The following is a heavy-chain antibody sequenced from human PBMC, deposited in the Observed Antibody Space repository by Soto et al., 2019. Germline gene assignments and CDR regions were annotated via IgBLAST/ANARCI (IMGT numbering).Heavy chain of an antibody. V-gene: IGHV3-7*01. CDR2: IKQDGSEK. D-gene: IGHD5-12*01. Sequence: XGFLRLSFAASGFTFSNYWMTWVRQAPGKGLEWVANIKQDGSEKHYVDSVKGRFTISRDNGKKSVYLQMNSLRAEDTAVYYCASQRRDGYFGDYWGQGTLVTVSS. CDR3: ASQRRDGYFGDY. CDR1: GFTFSNYW. J-gene: IGHJ4*02.